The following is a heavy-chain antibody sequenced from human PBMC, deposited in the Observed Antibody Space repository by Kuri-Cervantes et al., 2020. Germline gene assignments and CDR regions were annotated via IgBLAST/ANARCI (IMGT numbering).Heavy chain of an antibody. CDR3: AKGDYYDSSGYPPDNDAFDI. CDR1: GFTFSSYA. Sequence: GESLKISCAASGFTFSSYAMSWVRQAPGKGLEWVSAISGSGGSTYYADSVKGRFTISRDNSKNTLYLQMNSLRAEDTAVYYCAKGDYYDSSGYPPDNDAFDIWGQGTMVTVSS. J-gene: IGHJ3*02. D-gene: IGHD3-22*01. CDR2: ISGSGGST. V-gene: IGHV3-23*01.